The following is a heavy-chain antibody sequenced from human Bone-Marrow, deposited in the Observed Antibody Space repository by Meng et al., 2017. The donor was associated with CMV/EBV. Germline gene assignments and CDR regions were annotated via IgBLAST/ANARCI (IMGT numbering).Heavy chain of an antibody. J-gene: IGHJ5*02. CDR2: IYYSGST. CDR3: ARGPMGGSFDP. CDR1: GGSVSSGSYY. Sequence: SEPLSLTCAVYGGSVSSGSYYWSWIRQPPGKGLEWIGYIYYSGSTNYNPSLKSRVTISVDTSKNQFSLKLSSVTAADTAVYYCARGPMGGSFDPWGQGTLVTVSS. D-gene: IGHD3-16*01. V-gene: IGHV4-61*01.